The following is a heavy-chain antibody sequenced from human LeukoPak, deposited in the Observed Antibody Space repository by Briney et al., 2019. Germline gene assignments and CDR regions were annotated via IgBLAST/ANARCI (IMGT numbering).Heavy chain of an antibody. CDR3: ARDSQGGNYYGMDV. CDR1: GGSISAYY. J-gene: IGHJ6*02. V-gene: IGHV4-59*01. D-gene: IGHD3-16*01. CDR2: IYYSGST. Sequence: SETLSLTCTVSGGSISAYYWNWIRRPPGKGLEWIGYIYYSGSTNYNPSLKSRVTISVDTSKNQFSLKLSSVTAADTAVYYCARDSQGGNYYGMDVWAQGTTVTVSS.